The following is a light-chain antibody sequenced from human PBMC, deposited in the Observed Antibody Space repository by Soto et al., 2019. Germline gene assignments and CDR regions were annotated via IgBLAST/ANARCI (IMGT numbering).Light chain of an antibody. Sequence: QSVLTQPASVSGSPGQSITISCTGTSSDVGGYNYVSWYQQHSGKAPKLMIFEDIERPSGVSDRFSGSKSGNTASLTISGLQTEDEADYYCCSYAGGASVVFGGGTKLTVL. J-gene: IGLJ2*01. CDR3: CSYAGGASVV. V-gene: IGLV2-23*01. CDR1: SSDVGGYNY. CDR2: EDI.